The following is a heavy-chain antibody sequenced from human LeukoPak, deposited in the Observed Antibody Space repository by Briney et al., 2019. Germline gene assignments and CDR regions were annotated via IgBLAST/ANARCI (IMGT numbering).Heavy chain of an antibody. V-gene: IGHV3-30*01. CDR2: ISYDGSNK. Sequence: GGSLRLSCAASGFTFSSYAMHWVRQAPGKGLEWVAVISYDGSNKYYADSVKGRFTISRDNSKNTLYLQMNSLRAEDTAVYYCARGADGYNNYYYYYMDVRGKGTTVTVSS. D-gene: IGHD5-24*01. CDR1: GFTFSSYA. CDR3: ARGADGYNNYYYYYMDV. J-gene: IGHJ6*03.